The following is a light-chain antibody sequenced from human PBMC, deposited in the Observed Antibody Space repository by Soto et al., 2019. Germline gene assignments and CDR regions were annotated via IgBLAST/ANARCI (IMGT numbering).Light chain of an antibody. CDR2: DAS. CDR3: QQYNSYWT. V-gene: IGKV1-5*01. CDR1: QSISSW. J-gene: IGKJ1*01. Sequence: DIQMTQSPSTLSASVGDRVTITCRASQSISSWLAWYQQKPGKAPKLLIYDASSLESGVPSRFSGRGSGTKFTLTISSLQPDDFATYYCQQYNSYWTFGQGTKVEIK.